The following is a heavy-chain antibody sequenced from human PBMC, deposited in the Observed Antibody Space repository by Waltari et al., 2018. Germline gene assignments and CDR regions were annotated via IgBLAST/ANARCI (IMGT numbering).Heavy chain of an antibody. V-gene: IGHV4-38-2*01. CDR2: IYHSGST. D-gene: IGHD1-26*01. Sequence: QVQLQESGPGLVKPSETLSLTCAVSGYSISSGYYWGWIRQPQGKGLEWSGSIYHSGSTYYNPSLKSRVTISVDTSKNQFSLKLSSVTAADTAVYYCARHEVGATKRSYAFDIWGQGTMVTVSS. J-gene: IGHJ3*02. CDR3: ARHEVGATKRSYAFDI. CDR1: GYSISSGYY.